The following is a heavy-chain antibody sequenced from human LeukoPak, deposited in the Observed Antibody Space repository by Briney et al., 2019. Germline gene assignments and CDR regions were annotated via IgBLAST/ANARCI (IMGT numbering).Heavy chain of an antibody. V-gene: IGHV1-2*02. CDR1: GCTFTGYY. D-gene: IGHD6-13*01. J-gene: IGHJ4*02. CDR2: INPNSGGT. Sequence: ASLKVSCKASGCTFTGYYIHWVRQAPGQGLEWMGWINPNSGGTKYAQKFQGRVTMTRDTSISTAYMELSRLRSDDTAVYYCARGPYKGIAAVRYYFDYRGQGTLVTVSS. CDR3: ARGPYKGIAAVRYYFDY.